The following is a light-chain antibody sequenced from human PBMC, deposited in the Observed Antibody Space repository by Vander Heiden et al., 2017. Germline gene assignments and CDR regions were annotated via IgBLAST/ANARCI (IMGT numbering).Light chain of an antibody. CDR1: RSISRN. CDR2: GAS. V-gene: IGKV3-15*01. Sequence: EIVMTQSPATLSVSPGERATLSCRASRSISRNLAWYQQKPGQAPRLLIYGASARATGVTEFTLTISSLQSVDSAVYYCQQYNNWPPSWTFGQGTVVEVK. CDR3: QQYNNWPPSWT. J-gene: IGKJ1*01.